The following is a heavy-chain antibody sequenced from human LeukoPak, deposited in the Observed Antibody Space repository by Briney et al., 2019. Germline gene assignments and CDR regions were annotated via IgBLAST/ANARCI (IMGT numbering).Heavy chain of an antibody. CDR3: ARADDIVGAHFDY. V-gene: IGHV4-39*07. CDR1: GGSISSSSYY. J-gene: IGHJ4*02. Sequence: SETLSLTCTVSGGSISSSSYYWGWIRQPPGKGLEWIGSIYYSGSTYYNPSLKSRVTISVDTSKNQFSLKLSSVTAADTAVYYCARADDIVGAHFDYWGQGTLVTVSS. D-gene: IGHD1-26*01. CDR2: IYYSGST.